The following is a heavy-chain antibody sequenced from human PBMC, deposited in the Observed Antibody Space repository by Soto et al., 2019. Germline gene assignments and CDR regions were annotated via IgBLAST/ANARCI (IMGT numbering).Heavy chain of an antibody. Sequence: SETLSLTCSVSGASISSNFWSWVPQPPGKGLEWIGYIYYSGSTNYNPSLKSRVTISVDTSKNQFSLKLSSVTAADTAVYYCARGGWRQIDYWGQGTLVTVSS. D-gene: IGHD3-3*01. CDR3: ARGGWRQIDY. CDR2: IYYSGST. CDR1: GASISSNF. J-gene: IGHJ4*02. V-gene: IGHV4-59*08.